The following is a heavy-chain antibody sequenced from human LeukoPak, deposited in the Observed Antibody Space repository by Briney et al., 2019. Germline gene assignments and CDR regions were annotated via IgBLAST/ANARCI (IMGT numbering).Heavy chain of an antibody. CDR3: ATEGRTYYYDSSGHHFDY. J-gene: IGHJ4*02. CDR1: GGSISSYY. CDR2: IYYSGST. V-gene: IGHV4-59*01. D-gene: IGHD3-22*01. Sequence: SETLSLTCTVSGGSISSYYWSWIRQPPGKGLEWIGYIYYSGSTNYNPSLKSRVTISVDTSKNQFSLKLSSVTAEDTAVYYCATEGRTYYYDSSGHHFDYWGQGTLVTVSS.